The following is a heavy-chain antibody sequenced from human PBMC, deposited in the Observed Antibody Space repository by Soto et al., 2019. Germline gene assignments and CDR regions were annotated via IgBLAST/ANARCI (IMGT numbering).Heavy chain of an antibody. CDR3: AREGASGSHIGY. CDR2: IIPLLGTV. J-gene: IGHJ4*02. V-gene: IGHV1-69*06. D-gene: IGHD3-22*01. Sequence: QGQLVQSGAEVKKPGSSVKVSCRASGATFTNSVITWVRKGPGQGLEFMGGIIPLLGTVDYAENFQGRVTLTADKVTNTAYMELSSLRSEDTAVYYCAREGASGSHIGYWGQGTLVTVSS. CDR1: GATFTNSV.